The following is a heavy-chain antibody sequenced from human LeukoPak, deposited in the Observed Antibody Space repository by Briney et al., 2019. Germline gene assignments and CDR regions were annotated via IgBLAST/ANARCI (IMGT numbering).Heavy chain of an antibody. CDR2: MYYSGTT. V-gene: IGHV4-59*08. CDR3: ARQDGYKTQHAFDI. Sequence: SETLSLTCTVSGSSININSWNWIRQSPEKGLEWIAYMYYSGTTNYNPSLENRAAISLDLSRHQFSLRLRSVTAADTAVYYCARQDGYKTQHAFDIWGQGTMVTVSS. D-gene: IGHD5-24*01. J-gene: IGHJ3*02. CDR1: GSSININS.